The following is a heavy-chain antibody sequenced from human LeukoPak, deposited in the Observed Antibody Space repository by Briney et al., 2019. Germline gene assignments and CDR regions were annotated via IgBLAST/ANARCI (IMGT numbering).Heavy chain of an antibody. J-gene: IGHJ4*02. CDR2: IIPILGKA. D-gene: IGHD4-17*01. CDR3: ARDDAALKLTTVTTGIDY. CDR1: GGTFSSYA. Sequence: ASVTVSCKASGGTFSSYAISWVRQAPGQGLEWMGRIIPILGKANYAQKFQGRVTITADKSTSTAYMELSSLRSEDTAVYYCARDDAALKLTTVTTGIDYWGQGTLVTVSS. V-gene: IGHV1-69*04.